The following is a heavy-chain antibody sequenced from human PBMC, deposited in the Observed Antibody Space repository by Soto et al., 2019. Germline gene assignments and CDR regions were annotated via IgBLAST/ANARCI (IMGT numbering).Heavy chain of an antibody. J-gene: IGHJ4*02. CDR2: ISATGGST. D-gene: IGHD2-21*02. V-gene: IGHV3-23*01. CDR3: AKGFIRDCGGDCTVGN. Sequence: XVSLRLSFAASGFTFSSYTMSWVRQAPGKGLEWVSGISATGGSTYYADSVKGRFTFSRDNSKNTLYLQMNSLRAEDTAVYYCAKGFIRDCGGDCTVGNSGQGTLVTVSS. CDR1: GFTFSSYT.